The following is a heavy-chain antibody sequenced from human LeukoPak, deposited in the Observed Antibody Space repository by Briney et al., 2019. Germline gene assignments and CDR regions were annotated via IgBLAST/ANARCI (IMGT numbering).Heavy chain of an antibody. Sequence: GGSLRLSCAASGFTFSSYAMSWVRQAPGKGLEWVSAISGSGGSTYYADSVKGRFTISRDNAKNSLYLQMNSLRAEDTAVYYCARELREHGVFDIWGQGTMVTVSS. CDR1: GFTFSSYA. J-gene: IGHJ3*02. CDR3: ARELREHGVFDI. V-gene: IGHV3-23*01. D-gene: IGHD1-26*01. CDR2: ISGSGGST.